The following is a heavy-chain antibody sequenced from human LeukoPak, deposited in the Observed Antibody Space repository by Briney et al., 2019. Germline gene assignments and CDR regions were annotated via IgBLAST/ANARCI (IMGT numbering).Heavy chain of an antibody. V-gene: IGHV4-61*01. CDR1: GGSVNSGSYY. CDR3: ARGSSSHYYGMDV. Sequence: SETLSLTCTVSGGSVNSGSYYWNWIRQPPGKGLEWIGYIYYSGSTNYNPSLKSRVTISVDTSKNQFSLKLSSVTAADTAVYYCARGSSSHYYGMDVWGQGTTVTVSS. J-gene: IGHJ6*02. D-gene: IGHD6-6*01. CDR2: IYYSGST.